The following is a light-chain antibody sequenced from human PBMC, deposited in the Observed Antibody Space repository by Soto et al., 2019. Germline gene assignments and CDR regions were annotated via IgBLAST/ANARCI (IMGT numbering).Light chain of an antibody. V-gene: IGKV1-5*03. CDR3: QQYNSYSRT. CDR1: DSISSW. CDR2: KAS. J-gene: IGKJ1*01. Sequence: DIQMTQSPSTLSAFVGDRVTITCRASDSISSWLAWYQQKPGKAPKLLIYKASNLASGVPSRFSGSGSGTEFTLTISSLQPDDSATYYCQQYNSYSRTFGPGTKVDIK.